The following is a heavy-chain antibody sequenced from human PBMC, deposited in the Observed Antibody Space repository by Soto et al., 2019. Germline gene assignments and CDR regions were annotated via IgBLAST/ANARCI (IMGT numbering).Heavy chain of an antibody. CDR2: ISGSGGST. CDR1: GFTFSSYA. CDR3: AKSGGYYYGSGSYPFDAFDI. D-gene: IGHD3-10*01. J-gene: IGHJ3*02. V-gene: IGHV3-23*01. Sequence: GGSLRLSCAASGFTFSSYAMSWVRQAPGKGLEWVSAISGSGGSTYYADSVKGRFTISRDNSKNMLYLQMNSLRAEDTAVYYCAKSGGYYYGSGSYPFDAFDIWGQGTMVTVSS.